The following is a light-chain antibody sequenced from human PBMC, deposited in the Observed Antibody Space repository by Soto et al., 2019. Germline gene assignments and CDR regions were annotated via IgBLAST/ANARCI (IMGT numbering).Light chain of an antibody. J-gene: IGKJ2*01. CDR2: LGS. CDR1: QSLLHSNGYHS. V-gene: IGKV2-28*01. CDR3: TQDLRKPQDT. Sequence: DIVMTQSPLSLPVTPGEPASISCRSSQSLLHSNGYHSLDWYLQKPGQSPQLLLYLGSTRASGVPDRCSGSGSGRDFTLKFSSVEAEDVGVYYCTQDLRKPQDTCGQGTKLEIK.